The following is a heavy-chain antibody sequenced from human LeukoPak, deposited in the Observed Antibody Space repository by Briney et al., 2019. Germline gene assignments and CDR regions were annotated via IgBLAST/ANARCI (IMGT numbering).Heavy chain of an antibody. CDR1: GFRFSSYI. Sequence: GGALRLSCVASGFRFSSYIMHWVRQPPGKGLDWVSSITRGSSTRYYADSVRGRFTISRDDGKTSLYLQITSLRADDPPVYFCPRDATVASSPTWFDPWGQGTLVTVSS. J-gene: IGHJ5*02. CDR3: PRDATVASSPTWFDP. V-gene: IGHV3-48*01. CDR2: ITRGSSTR. D-gene: IGHD6-19*01.